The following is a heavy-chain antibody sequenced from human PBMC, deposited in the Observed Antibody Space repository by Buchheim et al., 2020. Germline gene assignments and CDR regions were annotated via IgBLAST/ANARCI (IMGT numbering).Heavy chain of an antibody. CDR3: ARDKNEDFWSGSFDY. J-gene: IGHJ4*02. Sequence: QVQLVESGGGVVQPGRSLRLSCAASGFTFSSYAMHWVRQAPGKGLEWVAVISYDGSNKYYADSVKGRFTISRDNSKNTLYLQMNSLRAEDTAVYYCARDKNEDFWSGSFDYWGQGTL. D-gene: IGHD3-3*01. CDR1: GFTFSSYA. CDR2: ISYDGSNK. V-gene: IGHV3-30-3*01.